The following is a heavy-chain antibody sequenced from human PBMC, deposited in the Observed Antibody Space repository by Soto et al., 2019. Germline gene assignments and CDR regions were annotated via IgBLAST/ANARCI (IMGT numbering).Heavy chain of an antibody. CDR2: ISGSGGST. CDR3: ANGQSRVLRFLEWLLNY. J-gene: IGHJ4*02. CDR1: GFTFSSYA. D-gene: IGHD3-3*01. Sequence: PGGSLRLSCAASGFTFSSYAMSWVRQAPGKGLEWVSAISGSGGSTYYADSVKGRFTISRDNSKNTLYLQMNSLRAEDTAVYYCANGQSRVLRFLEWLLNYWGQGTLVTVSS. V-gene: IGHV3-23*01.